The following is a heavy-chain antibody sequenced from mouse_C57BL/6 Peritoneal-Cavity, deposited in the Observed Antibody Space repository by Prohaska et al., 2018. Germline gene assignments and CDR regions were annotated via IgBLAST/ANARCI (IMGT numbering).Heavy chain of an antibody. CDR2: ITHSGET. CDR3: AGDSNGYWYFDV. Sequence: QMQLQESGPGLVKPSQSLFLTCSITGFPITSGYYWIWIRQSPGQPLEWMWYITHSGETFYNPSLQSPISITRETSKNQFFLQLNSVTTEDTAMYYCAGDSNGYWYFDVWGTGTTVTVSS. CDR1: GFPITSGYY. J-gene: IGHJ1*03. D-gene: IGHD1-1*02. V-gene: IGHV12-3*01.